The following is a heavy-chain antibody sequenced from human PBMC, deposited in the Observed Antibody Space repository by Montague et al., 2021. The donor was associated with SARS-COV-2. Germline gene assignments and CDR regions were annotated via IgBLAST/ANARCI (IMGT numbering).Heavy chain of an antibody. J-gene: IGHJ6*02. CDR2: IDYSGXT. Sequence: SETLSLTCTVSGGSISSSSYYWGWIRQPPGKGLEWIGSIDYSGXTXYXXXXKXRVTISVDTSKNQFSLKLSSVTAADTAVYYCARDTRITMIVVVQGYGMDVWGRGTTVTVSS. V-gene: IGHV4-39*07. D-gene: IGHD3-22*01. CDR3: ARDTRITMIVVVQGYGMDV. CDR1: GGSISSSSYY.